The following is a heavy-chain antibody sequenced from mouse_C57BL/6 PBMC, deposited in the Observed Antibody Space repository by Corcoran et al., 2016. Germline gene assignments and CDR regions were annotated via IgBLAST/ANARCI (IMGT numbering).Heavy chain of an antibody. CDR3: ARLPYYYGSSYVGWFAY. V-gene: IGHV1-26*01. Sequence: EVQLQQSGPELVTPGASVKISCKASGYTFTDYYLNWLQQRHGKSLEWIGDINPNNGGTSYNQKFKGKATLTVDKSSSTAYMELRSLTSEDSAVYYCARLPYYYGSSYVGWFAYWGQGTLVTVSA. J-gene: IGHJ3*01. D-gene: IGHD1-1*01. CDR2: INPNNGGT. CDR1: GYTFTDYY.